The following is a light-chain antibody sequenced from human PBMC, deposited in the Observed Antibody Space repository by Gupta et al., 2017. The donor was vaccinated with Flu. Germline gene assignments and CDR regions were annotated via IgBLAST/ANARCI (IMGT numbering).Light chain of an antibody. CDR2: GAS. CDR3: QQYNTWPRT. J-gene: IGKJ1*01. V-gene: IGKV3-15*01. CDR1: QYISST. Sequence: PGTLSAPPGDSATISCRASQYISSTLAWYQQNPGQAPRLLIYGASTRATGIPAGFSGSGSGTEFTLTISSLQSEDFAVYYCQQYNTWPRTFGQGTKVEVK.